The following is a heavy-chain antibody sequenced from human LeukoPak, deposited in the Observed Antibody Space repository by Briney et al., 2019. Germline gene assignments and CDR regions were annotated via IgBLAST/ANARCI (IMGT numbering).Heavy chain of an antibody. CDR3: ARAYYYDSSGYYSWGDAFDI. CDR2: INWNGGST. Sequence: PGGSQRLSCAASGFTFDDYGMSWVRQAPGKGLEWVSGINWNGGSTGYADSMKGRLTISRDNAKNSLYLQMNSLRAEDTALYYCARAYYYDSSGYYSWGDAFDIWGQGTMVTVSS. V-gene: IGHV3-20*04. CDR1: GFTFDDYG. J-gene: IGHJ3*02. D-gene: IGHD3-22*01.